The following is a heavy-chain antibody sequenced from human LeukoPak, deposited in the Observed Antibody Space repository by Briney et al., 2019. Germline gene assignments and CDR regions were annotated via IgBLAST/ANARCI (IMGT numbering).Heavy chain of an antibody. Sequence: GASVKVSCKASGGTFSSYAISWVRQAPGQGLEWMGGIIPIFGTANYAQKFQGRVTITADESTSTAYMGLSSLRSEDTAVYYCARIASPYYDILTGYYIHDAFDIWGQGTMVTVSS. V-gene: IGHV1-69*13. J-gene: IGHJ3*02. CDR2: IIPIFGTA. CDR1: GGTFSSYA. CDR3: ARIASPYYDILTGYYIHDAFDI. D-gene: IGHD3-9*01.